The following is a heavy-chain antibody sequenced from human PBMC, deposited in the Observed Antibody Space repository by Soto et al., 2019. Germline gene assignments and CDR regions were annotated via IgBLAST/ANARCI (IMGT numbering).Heavy chain of an antibody. J-gene: IGHJ3*02. CDR3: AKTANGWFRAVDI. D-gene: IGHD3-10*01. CDR2: ISGSGGTT. Sequence: EVQLLESGGGLVQPGGSLRLSCAASGLTFSSYAIRWVRQAPGKGLEWVSAISGSGGTTYYADSVKGRFTFSRDNSKNTLYLQMNSLRAEDTSVYYCAKTANGWFRAVDIWGQGTMVTVSS. CDR1: GLTFSSYA. V-gene: IGHV3-23*01.